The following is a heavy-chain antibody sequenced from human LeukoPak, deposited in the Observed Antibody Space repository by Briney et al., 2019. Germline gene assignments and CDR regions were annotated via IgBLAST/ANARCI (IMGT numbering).Heavy chain of an antibody. CDR2: ISYDGSNK. V-gene: IGHV3-30-3*01. Sequence: GGSLRLSCAASGFTFSSYAMHWVRKAPGKGLEWVAVISYDGSNKYYADPVKGRFTISRDNSKNTLYLQMNSLRAEDTAVYYCARDKGYCSSTSCYIPNDWGQGTLVTVSS. D-gene: IGHD2-2*02. J-gene: IGHJ4*02. CDR3: ARDKGYCSSTSCYIPND. CDR1: GFTFSSYA.